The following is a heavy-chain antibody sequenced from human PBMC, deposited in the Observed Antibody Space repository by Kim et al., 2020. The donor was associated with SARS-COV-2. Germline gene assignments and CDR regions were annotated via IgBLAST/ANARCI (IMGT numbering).Heavy chain of an antibody. V-gene: IGHV3-30*18. D-gene: IGHD2-2*01. CDR1: GFTFSSYG. CDR2: ISYDGSNK. J-gene: IGHJ4*02. CDR3: AKDYCSSTSCYGIWDY. Sequence: GGSLRLSCAASGFTFSSYGMHWVRQAPGKGLEWVAVISYDGSNKYYADSVKGRFTISRDNSKNTLYLQMNSLRAEDTAVYYCAKDYCSSTSCYGIWDYWGQGTLVTVSS.